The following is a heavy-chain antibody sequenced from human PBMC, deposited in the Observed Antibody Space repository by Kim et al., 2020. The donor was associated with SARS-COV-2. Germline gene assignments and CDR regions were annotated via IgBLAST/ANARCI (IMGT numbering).Heavy chain of an antibody. J-gene: IGHJ4*02. CDR1: GFTFDDYA. D-gene: IGHD6-19*01. CDR2: ISWNSGSI. CDR3: AKDNRIAVAGTGFDY. Sequence: GGSLRLSCAASGFTFDDYAMHWVRQAPGKGLEWVSGISWNSGSIGYADSVKGRFTISRDNAKNSLYLQMNSLRAEDTALYYCAKDNRIAVAGTGFDYWGQGSLVTVSS. V-gene: IGHV3-9*01.